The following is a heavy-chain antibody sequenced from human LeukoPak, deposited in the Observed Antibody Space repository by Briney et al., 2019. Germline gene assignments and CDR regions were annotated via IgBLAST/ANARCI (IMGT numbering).Heavy chain of an antibody. CDR2: INPNSGGT. V-gene: IGHV1-2*04. D-gene: IGHD2-2*02. CDR3: ARGTPRNQLLLYHFDY. Sequence: ASVKVSCKASGYTFTGYYMHWVRQAPGQGLEWMGWINPNSGGTNYAQKFQGWVTMTRDTSISTAYMELSRLRSDDTAVYYCARGTPRNQLLLYHFDYWGQGTLVTVSS. J-gene: IGHJ4*02. CDR1: GYTFTGYY.